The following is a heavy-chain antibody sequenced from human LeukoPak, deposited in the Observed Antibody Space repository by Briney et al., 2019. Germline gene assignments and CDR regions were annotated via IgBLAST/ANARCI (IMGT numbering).Heavy chain of an antibody. D-gene: IGHD5-24*01. CDR3: AGPKIDGSPYLFDY. V-gene: IGHV1-69*06. CDR1: GYTFTSYG. CDR2: IIPIFGTA. Sequence: SVKVSCKASGYTFTSYGISWVRQAPGQGLEWMGGIIPIFGTANYAQKFQGRVTITADKSTSTAYMELSSLRSEDTAVYYCAGPKIDGSPYLFDYWGQGTLVTVSS. J-gene: IGHJ4*02.